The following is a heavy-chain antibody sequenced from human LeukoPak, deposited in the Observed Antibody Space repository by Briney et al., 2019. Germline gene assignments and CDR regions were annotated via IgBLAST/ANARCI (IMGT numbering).Heavy chain of an antibody. CDR1: GFTFSDHY. Sequence: GGSLRLSCAASGFTFSDHYMDWVRQAPGKGLEWVGRTRNKVNSYTTEYAASVKGRFTISRDDSKNSLYLQMNSLKTEDTAVYYCARVARRSWGIFGVVRGLDYWGQGTLVTVSS. V-gene: IGHV3-72*01. D-gene: IGHD3-3*01. CDR2: TRNKVNSYTT. CDR3: ARVARRSWGIFGVVRGLDY. J-gene: IGHJ4*02.